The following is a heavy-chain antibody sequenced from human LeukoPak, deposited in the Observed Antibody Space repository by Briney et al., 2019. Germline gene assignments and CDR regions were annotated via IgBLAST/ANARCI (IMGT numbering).Heavy chain of an antibody. D-gene: IGHD2-2*01. Sequence: GGSLRLSCAASGFTFSSYAMSWVRQAPGKGLEWVSGISGSGGSTYYADSVKGRFTISRDNSKNTLYLQMNSLRAEDTAVYYCAKDSDIVVVPAAFIDYWGQGTLVTVSS. CDR3: AKDSDIVVVPAAFIDY. CDR2: ISGSGGST. V-gene: IGHV3-23*01. J-gene: IGHJ4*02. CDR1: GFTFSSYA.